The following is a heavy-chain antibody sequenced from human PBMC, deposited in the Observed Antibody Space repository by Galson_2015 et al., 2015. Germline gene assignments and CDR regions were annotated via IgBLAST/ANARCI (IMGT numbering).Heavy chain of an antibody. D-gene: IGHD3-16*01. CDR1: GFTFSSYG. CDR3: ARVGKKGGYYYGMDV. CDR2: ISYDGSNK. V-gene: IGHV3-30*03. Sequence: SLRLSCAASGFTFSSYGMHWVRQAPGKGLEWVAVISYDGSNKYYADSVKGRFTISRDNSKNTLYLQMNSLRAEDTAVYYCARVGKKGGYYYGMDVWGQGTTVTVSS. J-gene: IGHJ6*02.